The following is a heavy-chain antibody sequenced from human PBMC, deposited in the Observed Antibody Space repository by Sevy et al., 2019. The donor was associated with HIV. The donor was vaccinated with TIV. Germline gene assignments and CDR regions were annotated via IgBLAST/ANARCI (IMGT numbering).Heavy chain of an antibody. J-gene: IGHJ6*02. D-gene: IGHD3-10*01. CDR3: ARETSSFGEGIYYGMDV. CDR1: AFTFSDYN. Sequence: GGSLRLSCAASAFTFSDYNKNWVRQAPGKGLEWVSSISSISNYIYYADSVKGRFTISRDNAKNSLYLQMNSLRAEDTAVYYCARETSSFGEGIYYGMDVWGQGTTVTVSS. V-gene: IGHV3-21*01. CDR2: ISSISNYI.